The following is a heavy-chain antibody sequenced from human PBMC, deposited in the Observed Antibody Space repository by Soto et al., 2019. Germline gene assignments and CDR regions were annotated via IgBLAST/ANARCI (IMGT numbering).Heavy chain of an antibody. CDR1: GDSVSSYSAA. J-gene: IGHJ6*02. D-gene: IGHD6-13*01. V-gene: IGHV6-1*01. CDR3: ARGYSSSWYIRSYYYYYGMDV. CDR2: TYYRSKWYN. Sequence: PSQTLSLTCAISGDSVSSYSAAWNWIRQSPSRGLEWLGRTYYRSKWYNDYAVSVKSRITINPDTSKNQFSLQLNSVTPEDTAVYYCARGYSSSWYIRSYYYYYGMDVWGQGTTVTVSS.